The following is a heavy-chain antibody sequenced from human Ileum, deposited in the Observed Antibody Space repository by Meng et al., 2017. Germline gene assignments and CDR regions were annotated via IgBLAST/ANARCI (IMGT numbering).Heavy chain of an antibody. CDR2: INSDGTGT. Sequence: VELGGSGGGLVKPGGSLRLSCAASGFTFSGYWMHWFRQGTGKSLVWLSHINSDGTGTSYAESVRGRFTISRDNAKNTLYLQMNSLTVEDTAVYYCVRDGPNYFDQWGQGTLVTVSS. J-gene: IGHJ4*02. V-gene: IGHV3-74*01. CDR3: VRDGPNYFDQ. CDR1: GFTFSGYW.